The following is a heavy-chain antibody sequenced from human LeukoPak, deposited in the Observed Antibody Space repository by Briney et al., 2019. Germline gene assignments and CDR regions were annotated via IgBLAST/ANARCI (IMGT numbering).Heavy chain of an antibody. D-gene: IGHD3-22*01. Sequence: GGSLRLSCAASGFTFSSYAMSWVRQAPGKGLEWVSGISGSGDNTYYADSVKGRFTISRGNSKNTLYVQVNSLGTEDTAAYYCAKGSYYDSSGSFYFDYWGQGTLVTVSS. CDR1: GFTFSSYA. J-gene: IGHJ4*02. CDR3: AKGSYYDSSGSFYFDY. CDR2: ISGSGDNT. V-gene: IGHV3-23*01.